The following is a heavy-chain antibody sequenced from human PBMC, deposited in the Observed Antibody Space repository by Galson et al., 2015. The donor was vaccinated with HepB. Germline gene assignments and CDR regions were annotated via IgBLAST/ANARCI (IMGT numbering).Heavy chain of an antibody. CDR1: GYTFTSYY. J-gene: IGHJ3*02. Sequence: SVKVSCKASGYTFTSYYMHWVRQAPGQGLEWMGIINPSGGSTSYAQKFQGRVTMTRDTSTSTVYMELSSLRSEDTAVYYCARGRIVGATYDAFDIWGQGTMVTVSP. D-gene: IGHD1-26*01. V-gene: IGHV1-46*03. CDR3: ARGRIVGATYDAFDI. CDR2: INPSGGST.